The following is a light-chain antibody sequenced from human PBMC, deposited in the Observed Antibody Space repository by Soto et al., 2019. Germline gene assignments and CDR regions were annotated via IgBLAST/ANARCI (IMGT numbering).Light chain of an antibody. CDR1: SSNIGAGYD. Sequence: QSVLTQPPSVSGAPGQRVTISCTGSSSNIGAGYDVHWYQQLPGTAPKLPIYGNSNRPSGVPDRFSGSKSGTSASLAITGLQAEDEADYYCQSYNSSLRGGVFGGGTKVTVL. CDR3: QSYNSSLRGGV. J-gene: IGLJ3*02. V-gene: IGLV1-40*01. CDR2: GNS.